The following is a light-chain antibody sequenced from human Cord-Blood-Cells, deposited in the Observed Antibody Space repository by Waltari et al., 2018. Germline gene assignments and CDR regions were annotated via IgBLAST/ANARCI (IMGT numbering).Light chain of an antibody. V-gene: IGLV2-14*03. Sequence: QSALTQPASVSGSPGQPITISCTGTSSDVGGHNNVTWYQQHPGKAPKLMIYDVSKRPSGVSTRFSGSKSGNTASLTISGLQAEDEADYYCSSYTSSSTWVFGGGTKLTVL. CDR1: SSDVGGHNN. CDR2: DVS. CDR3: SSYTSSSTWV. J-gene: IGLJ3*02.